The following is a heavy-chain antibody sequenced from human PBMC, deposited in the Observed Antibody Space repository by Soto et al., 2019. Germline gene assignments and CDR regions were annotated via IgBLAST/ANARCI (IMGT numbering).Heavy chain of an antibody. Sequence: GGSLRLSCAASGFTFSSYAMHWVRQAPGKGLEWVAVISYDGSNKYYADSVKGRFTISRDNSKNTLYLQMNSLRAEDTAVYYCASRPDCSGGSCYFPYSYGMDVWGQGTTVTASS. CDR2: ISYDGSNK. D-gene: IGHD2-15*01. CDR3: ASRPDCSGGSCYFPYSYGMDV. CDR1: GFTFSSYA. V-gene: IGHV3-30-3*01. J-gene: IGHJ6*02.